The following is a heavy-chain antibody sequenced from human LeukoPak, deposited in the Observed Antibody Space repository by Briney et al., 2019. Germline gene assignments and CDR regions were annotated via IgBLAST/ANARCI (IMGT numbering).Heavy chain of an antibody. Sequence: GASVKVSCKVSGYTLTELSMHWVRQAPGKGLEWMGGFDPEDGETIYAQKFQGRVTMTEDTSTDTAYMELSSLRSDDTAVYYCARDHRRGSGWPYYYYYYMDVWGKGTTVTVSS. D-gene: IGHD6-19*01. CDR3: ARDHRRGSGWPYYYYYYMDV. CDR1: GYTLTELS. CDR2: FDPEDGET. J-gene: IGHJ6*03. V-gene: IGHV1-24*01.